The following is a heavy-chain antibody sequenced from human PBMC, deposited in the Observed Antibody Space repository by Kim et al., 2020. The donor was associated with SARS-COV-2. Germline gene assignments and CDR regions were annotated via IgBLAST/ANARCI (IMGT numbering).Heavy chain of an antibody. J-gene: IGHJ3*01. Sequence: GGSLRLSCAASGLSVSRNYMTWVRQAPGKGLEWVSVIYSGGTTYYADSVEGRFSISRDNSKNTVYLQVNSLRAEDTAVYYCARVVRNFYDSSGCTWDGFDVWGQGTMVTVSS. CDR2: IYSGGTT. D-gene: IGHD3-22*01. V-gene: IGHV3-53*01. CDR1: GLSVSRNY. CDR3: ARVVRNFYDSSGCTWDGFDV.